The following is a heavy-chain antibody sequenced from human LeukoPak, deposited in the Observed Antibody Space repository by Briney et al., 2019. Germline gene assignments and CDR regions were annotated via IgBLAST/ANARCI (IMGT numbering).Heavy chain of an antibody. V-gene: IGHV1-46*01. CDR3: ARDFTTRGGY. J-gene: IGHJ4*02. Sequence: GASVKVSCKASGYTFISDYMHWVRQAPGQGLEWMGIINPSGGSTSYAQKFQGRVTMTRDMSTSTVYMELSSLRSEDTAVYYCARDFTTRGGYWGQGTLVTVSS. CDR1: GYTFISDY. D-gene: IGHD3-22*01. CDR2: INPSGGST.